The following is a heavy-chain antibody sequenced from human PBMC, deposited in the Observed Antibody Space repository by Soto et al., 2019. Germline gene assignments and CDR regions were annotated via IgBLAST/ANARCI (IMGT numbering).Heavy chain of an antibody. V-gene: IGHV3-30-3*01. CDR2: ISYDGSNK. CDR3: ARGPVGATTRRQH. Sequence: QVQLVESGGGVVQPGRSLRLSCAASGFTFSSYAMHWVRQAPGKGLEWVAVISYDGSNKYYADSVKGRFTISRDNSKNTLYLQRNSLRAEHTAVYYCARGPVGATTRRQHWGQGTLVTVSS. D-gene: IGHD1-26*01. J-gene: IGHJ1*01. CDR1: GFTFSSYA.